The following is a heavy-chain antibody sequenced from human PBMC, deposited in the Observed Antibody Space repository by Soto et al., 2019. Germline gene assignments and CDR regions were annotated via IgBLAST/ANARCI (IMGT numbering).Heavy chain of an antibody. CDR1: GGSISSYY. D-gene: IGHD3-16*02. CDR3: ARAVYDYIWGSYRPGLP. CDR2: IYYSGST. Sequence: SETLSLTCTVSGGSISSYYWSWIRQPPGKGLEWIGYIYYSGSTNYNPSLKSRVTISVDTSKNQFSLKLSSVTAADTAVYYCARAVYDYIWGSYRPGLPWGQGTLVTVSS. J-gene: IGHJ5*02. V-gene: IGHV4-59*01.